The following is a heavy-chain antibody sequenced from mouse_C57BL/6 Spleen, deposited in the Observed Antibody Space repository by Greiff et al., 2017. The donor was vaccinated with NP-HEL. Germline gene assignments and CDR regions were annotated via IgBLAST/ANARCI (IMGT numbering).Heavy chain of an antibody. CDR1: GYTFTSYW. CDR2: IDPSDSYT. J-gene: IGHJ2*01. D-gene: IGHD1-1*01. Sequence: QVQLQQPGAELVMPGASVKLSCKASGYTFTSYWMHWVKQRPGQGLEWIGEIDPSDSYTTYNQKFKGKSTLTVDKSSSTAYMQLSSLTSEDSAVYYCARWYYGSSYVDYWGQGTTLTVSS. V-gene: IGHV1-69*01. CDR3: ARWYYGSSYVDY.